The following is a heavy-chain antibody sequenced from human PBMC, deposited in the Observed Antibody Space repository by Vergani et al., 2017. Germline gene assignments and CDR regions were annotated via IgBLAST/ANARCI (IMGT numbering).Heavy chain of an antibody. CDR2: INPNSGGT. J-gene: IGHJ6*02. CDR3: AKENTVAVATPRYYNGLDV. V-gene: IGHV1-2*02. Sequence: QVQLVQSGAEVKKPGASVKVSCKASGYTFTGYYMHWVRQAPGQGFEWMGWINPNSGGTNYEQKFQGRVTMTRDTYISTAYMELSRLRSDDTAVYYCAKENTVAVATPRYYNGLDVWGQGTTVTVSS. CDR1: GYTFTGYY. D-gene: IGHD6-19*01.